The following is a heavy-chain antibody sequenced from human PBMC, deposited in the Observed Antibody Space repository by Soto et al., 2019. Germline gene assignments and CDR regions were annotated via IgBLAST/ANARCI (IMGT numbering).Heavy chain of an antibody. V-gene: IGHV3-23*01. D-gene: IGHD1-7*01. CDR2: ILVSDST. J-gene: IGHJ3*02. Sequence: EVQMLESGGGLVQRGGSLRLSCAPSGFICSSFDMSWVRQAPGKGLEWVSTILVSDSTHYEDSVRGRFTISRDRSKNTVYLQMNSLTAGDTAVDYCAKATATTGGAFDICGQGTMVTVSS. CDR1: GFICSSFD. CDR3: AKATATTGGAFDI.